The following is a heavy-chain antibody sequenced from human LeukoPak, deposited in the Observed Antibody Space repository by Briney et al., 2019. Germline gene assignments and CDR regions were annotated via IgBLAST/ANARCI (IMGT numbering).Heavy chain of an antibody. V-gene: IGHV4-30-4*08. J-gene: IGHJ4*02. CDR3: PSGARVVVRAAFDY. Sequence: PSETLSLTCTVSGGSLSSGDYYWSWMRQPPGKGLEWIGYIYYSGSTYYNPSLKSRVTISVDTSKNQFSLKLSSVTAADTAVYYCPSGARVVVRAAFDYWGQGTLVTVSS. D-gene: IGHD2-2*01. CDR2: IYYSGST. CDR1: GGSLSSGDYY.